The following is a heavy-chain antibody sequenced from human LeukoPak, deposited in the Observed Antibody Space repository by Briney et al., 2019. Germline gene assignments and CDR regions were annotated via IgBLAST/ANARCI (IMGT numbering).Heavy chain of an antibody. CDR3: AGDSVGFDS. V-gene: IGHV4-59*01. J-gene: IGHJ4*02. CDR2: IYYSGST. CDR1: GGSFRNYY. D-gene: IGHD1-26*01. Sequence: SETLSLTCTVSGGSFRNYYWNWIRQPPGKGQEWIGLIYYSGSTNYNPSLTSRVTISVDTSKNQFSLKLRSVTAADTAVYYCAGDSVGFDSWGQGTLVTVSS.